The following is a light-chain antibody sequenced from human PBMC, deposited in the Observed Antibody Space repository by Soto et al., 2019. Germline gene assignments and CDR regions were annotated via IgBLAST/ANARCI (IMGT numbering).Light chain of an antibody. CDR2: KAS. V-gene: IGKV1-5*03. Sequence: DAQMTQSPSTLSASVGDRVTITCWVSQSIDNWLAWYQQKPGKAPKLLIYKASTLQSGVPSRFSGSGWGTEFTLTISSLQPDDFATYYCQQYNIYSPYTFGQGTRLAIK. CDR1: QSIDNW. J-gene: IGKJ2*01. CDR3: QQYNIYSPYT.